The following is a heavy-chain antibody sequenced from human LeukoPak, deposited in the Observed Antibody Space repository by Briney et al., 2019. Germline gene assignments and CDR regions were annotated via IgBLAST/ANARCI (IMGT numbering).Heavy chain of an antibody. V-gene: IGHV4-59*11. D-gene: IGHD3-22*01. J-gene: IGHJ4*02. CDR2: IYYRGNT. Sequence: PSETLSLTCTVPGGSISGRYWSWIRQSLGKGLEWIGYIYYRGNTNYNPSLKSRVTISVDTSKNQFSLRLTSVTAADTAVYYCARSYDTSGYYYYFDYWGQGTLVTVSS. CDR1: GGSISGRY. CDR3: ARSYDTSGYYYYFDY.